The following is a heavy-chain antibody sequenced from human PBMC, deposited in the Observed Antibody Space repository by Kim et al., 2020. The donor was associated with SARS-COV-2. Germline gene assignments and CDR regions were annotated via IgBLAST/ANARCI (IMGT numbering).Heavy chain of an antibody. D-gene: IGHD1-1*01. J-gene: IGHJ5*02. CDR2: ISAYNGNT. CDR3: ARRNWNDAVNWFDP. Sequence: ASVKVSCKASGYTFTSYGISWVRQAPGQGLEWMGWISAYNGNTNYAQKLQGRVTMTTDTSTSTAYMELRSLRSDDTAVYYCARRNWNDAVNWFDPWGQGTLVTVSS. CDR1: GYTFTSYG. V-gene: IGHV1-18*01.